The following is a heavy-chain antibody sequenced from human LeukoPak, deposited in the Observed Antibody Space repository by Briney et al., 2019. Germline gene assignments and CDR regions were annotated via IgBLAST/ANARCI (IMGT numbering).Heavy chain of an antibody. CDR3: AKAPVTSCRGAYCYPFDS. CDR2: ISNSGGST. CDR1: GFTFSTYG. V-gene: IGHV3-23*01. D-gene: IGHD2-21*01. J-gene: IGHJ4*02. Sequence: GGTLRLSCAASGFTFSTYGMSWVRQAPGKGLEWVSAISNSGGSTIYADSVKGRFSISRDNSKNTLYLQMNSLRAEDAAVYFCAKAPVTSCRGAYCYPFDSWGQGTLVTVSS.